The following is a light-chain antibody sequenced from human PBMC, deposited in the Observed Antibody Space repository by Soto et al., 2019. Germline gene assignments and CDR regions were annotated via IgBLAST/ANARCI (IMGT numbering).Light chain of an antibody. CDR3: KQLNPFPFT. J-gene: IGKJ5*01. V-gene: IGKV1-9*01. CDR1: HDISTY. Sequence: DIQLTQSPSLLSASVGDRVTITCRASHDISTYLAWYQQKPGKAPKLMIYEASTLQSGVPSRFSGSGSGTEFTLTISGLLPEDFATYHCKQLNPFPFTFAQGKRLDI. CDR2: EAS.